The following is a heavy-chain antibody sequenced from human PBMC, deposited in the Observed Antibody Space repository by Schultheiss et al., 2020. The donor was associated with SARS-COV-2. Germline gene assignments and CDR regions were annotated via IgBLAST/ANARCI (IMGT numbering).Heavy chain of an antibody. CDR1: GFTFSSSW. V-gene: IGHV3-74*01. J-gene: IGHJ3*02. D-gene: IGHD6-19*01. Sequence: GGSLRLSCAASGFTFSSSWMYRVRQTPGKGLVWVSRINSDGSSTTYADSVKGRFTISRDNAKNTLYLQMNSLRAEDTAVYYCATLIAVAGTGAFDIWGQGTMVTVSS. CDR3: ATLIAVAGTGAFDI. CDR2: INSDGSST.